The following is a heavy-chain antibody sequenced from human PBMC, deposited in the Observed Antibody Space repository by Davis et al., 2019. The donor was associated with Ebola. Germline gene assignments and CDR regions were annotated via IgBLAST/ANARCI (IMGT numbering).Heavy chain of an antibody. Sequence: PSETLSLTCAVYGGSFSGYYWSWIRQPAGKGLEWIGRIYTSGSTNYNPSLKSRVTMSVDTSKNQFSLKLNSVTAADTAVYYCARGSPAIPCDYWGQGTLVTVSS. CDR3: ARGSPAIPCDY. CDR2: IYTSGST. V-gene: IGHV4-59*10. D-gene: IGHD2-2*02. CDR1: GGSFSGYY. J-gene: IGHJ4*02.